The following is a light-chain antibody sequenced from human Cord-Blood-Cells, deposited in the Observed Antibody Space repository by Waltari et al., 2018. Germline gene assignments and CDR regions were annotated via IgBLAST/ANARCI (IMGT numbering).Light chain of an antibody. V-gene: IGKV3-20*01. CDR2: GAS. Sequence: EIVLTQSPGTLSLSPGERATISCRASQSVGSSYLAWYQQKPGQAPRLLIYGASSRATGIPDRFSGSGSGTDFTLTISRLEPEDFAVYYCQQYGSSPPLTFGGGTKVEIK. CDR3: QQYGSSPPLT. CDR1: QSVGSSY. J-gene: IGKJ4*01.